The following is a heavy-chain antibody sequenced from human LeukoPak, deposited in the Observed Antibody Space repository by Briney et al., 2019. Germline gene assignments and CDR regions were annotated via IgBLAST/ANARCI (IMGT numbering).Heavy chain of an antibody. D-gene: IGHD6-13*01. Sequence: PSETLSLTCAVYGGSFRGYYWSWIPQPPGKGLEWIGEISHSGSTNHNPSLKSRVTISEDTSKSQFSLRLSAVTAADTALYYCARGGIATPGVGGYFDYWGQGIFVTVSS. CDR2: ISHSGST. CDR1: GGSFRGYY. J-gene: IGHJ4*02. CDR3: ARGGIATPGVGGYFDY. V-gene: IGHV4-34*01.